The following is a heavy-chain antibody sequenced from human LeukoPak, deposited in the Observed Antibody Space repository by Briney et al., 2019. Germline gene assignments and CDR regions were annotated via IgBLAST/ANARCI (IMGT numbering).Heavy chain of an antibody. V-gene: IGHV3-9*01. CDR3: ARDLNIEVVPYVSNYDAFDI. D-gene: IGHD2-2*01. J-gene: IGHJ3*02. CDR1: GFTFDDYA. CDR2: ISWNSGSI. Sequence: PGRSLRLSCAASGFTFDDYAMHWIRQAPGKGLEWVSGISWNSGSIGYADSVKGRSTISTDNAQNSLYLQMNSLRAEDTAVYYCARDLNIEVVPYVSNYDAFDICGQGTMVTVCS.